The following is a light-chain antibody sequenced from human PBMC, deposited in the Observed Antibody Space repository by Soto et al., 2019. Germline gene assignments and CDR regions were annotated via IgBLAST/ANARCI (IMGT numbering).Light chain of an antibody. CDR3: QQLRSYPST. CDR1: QSVSSN. Sequence: EIVMTQSPVTLSVSPGERATLSCRAGQSVSSNLAWYQQKPGQAPRLLIYGASTRATGIPARFTGSGSGTEFTLTISSLQAEDFASYYCQQLRSYPSTFGGGTKVEIK. CDR2: GAS. J-gene: IGKJ4*01. V-gene: IGKV3-15*01.